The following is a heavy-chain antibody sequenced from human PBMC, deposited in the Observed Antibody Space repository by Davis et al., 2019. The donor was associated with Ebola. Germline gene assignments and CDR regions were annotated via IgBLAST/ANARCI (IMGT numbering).Heavy chain of an antibody. CDR1: GGSITSYY. CDR3: ARGPTRFYFDY. Sequence: WGSLRLSCTVSGGSITSYYWSLIRQPPGKGLEWIGYIFYSGSTNYSPSLKSRITISLDTSKNQFPLNLNSVTATDTAMYYCARGPTRFYFDYWGQGTLVTVSS. V-gene: IGHV4-59*01. D-gene: IGHD5-24*01. J-gene: IGHJ4*02. CDR2: IFYSGST.